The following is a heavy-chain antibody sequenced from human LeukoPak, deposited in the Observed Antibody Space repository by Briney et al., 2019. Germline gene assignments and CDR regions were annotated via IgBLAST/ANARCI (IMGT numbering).Heavy chain of an antibody. CDR3: ARDPVYYYDSSGYAFDI. CDR1: GGSISSSSYY. CDR2: IYYSGST. J-gene: IGHJ3*02. V-gene: IGHV4-39*07. D-gene: IGHD3-22*01. Sequence: SETLSLTCTVSGGSISSSSYYWRWIRQPPGKGLEWIGSIYYSGSTYYHPSLKSRVTISVDTSKNQFSLKLSSVTAADTAVYYCARDPVYYYDSSGYAFDIWGQGTMVTVSS.